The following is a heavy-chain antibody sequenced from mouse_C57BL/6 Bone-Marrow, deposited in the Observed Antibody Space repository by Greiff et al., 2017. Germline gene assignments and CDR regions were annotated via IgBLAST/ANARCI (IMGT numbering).Heavy chain of an antibody. V-gene: IGHV1-75*01. Sequence: VKLMESGPELVKPGASVKISCKASGYTFTDYYINWVKQRPGQGLEWIGWIFPGSGSTYYNEKLKGKATLTVDKSSSTAYMLLSSLTSEDSAVYFCHYYGLFYAMDYWGQGTSVTVSS. CDR3: HYYGLFYAMDY. CDR2: IFPGSGST. J-gene: IGHJ4*01. D-gene: IGHD1-1*01. CDR1: GYTFTDYY.